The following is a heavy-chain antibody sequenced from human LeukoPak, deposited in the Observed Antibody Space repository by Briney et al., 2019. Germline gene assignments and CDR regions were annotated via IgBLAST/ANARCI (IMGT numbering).Heavy chain of an antibody. V-gene: IGHV3-30-3*02. J-gene: IGHJ4*02. Sequence: GGSLRLSCAASGFTFSSYAMHWVPQAPGKGLEWVAVISYDGSNKYYADSVKGRFTISRDTSKTTISLQMNSLRVEDSAVYYCAKWTRTTLFRGDRARFDSWGQGTLVTVSS. D-gene: IGHD3-10*01. CDR2: ISYDGSNK. CDR3: AKWTRTTLFRGDRARFDS. CDR1: GFTFSSYA.